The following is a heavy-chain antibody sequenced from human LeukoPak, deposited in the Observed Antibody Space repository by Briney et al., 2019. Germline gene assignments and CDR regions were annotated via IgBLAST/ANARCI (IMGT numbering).Heavy chain of an antibody. CDR2: IIPSGGST. J-gene: IGHJ4*02. CDR3: ARDRGVATIKPHYFDY. CDR1: GFTFINYY. D-gene: IGHD5-24*01. Sequence: ASVKVSCKASGFTFINYYIHWVRQAPGQGLEWMGIIIPSGGSTSYAQKFQGRVTMTRDTSTSTVYMELSSLRSEDTAVYYCARDRGVATIKPHYFDYWGQGTLVTVSS. V-gene: IGHV1-46*01.